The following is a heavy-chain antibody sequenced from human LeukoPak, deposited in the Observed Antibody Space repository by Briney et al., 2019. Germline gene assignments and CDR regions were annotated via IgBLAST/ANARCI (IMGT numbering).Heavy chain of an antibody. J-gene: IGHJ4*02. CDR2: IYYSGNT. CDR3: ARQTGAGLFILP. D-gene: IGHD3-3*01. CDR1: GGSISMSNAY. Sequence: PSETLSLTCAVSGGSISMSNAYWGWIRRPPGKGLEWVGSIYYSGNTYYNPSLKSRVTISVDTSKNQFSLILTSVTAADTAVYYCARQTGAGLFILPGGQGTLVTVSS. V-gene: IGHV4-39*01.